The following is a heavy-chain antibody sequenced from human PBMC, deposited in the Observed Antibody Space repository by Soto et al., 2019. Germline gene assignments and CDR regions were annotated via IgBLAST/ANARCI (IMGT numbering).Heavy chain of an antibody. CDR3: ARDVRSGDKINWFDP. CDR1: GYTFSRYG. Sequence: ASVKVSCKTSGYTFSRYGISWLRQAPGQGLEWMGWISASTGNTNYAQNFQGRVAMTTDTSTSTVYMELRSLRSDDTAVYLFARDVRSGDKINWFDPPGQRTPVPVSA. CDR2: ISASTGNT. V-gene: IGHV1-18*01. D-gene: IGHD2-15*01. J-gene: IGHJ5*02.